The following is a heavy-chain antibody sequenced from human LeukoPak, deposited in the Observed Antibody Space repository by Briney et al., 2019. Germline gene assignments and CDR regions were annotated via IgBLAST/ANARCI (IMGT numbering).Heavy chain of an antibody. Sequence: SETLPLTCTVSGGSISSSSYYWGWLRQPPGKGLEWIGSIYYSGSTYYNPSLKSRVTISVDTSKNQFSLKLSSVTAADTAVYYCARPLTPRLNWFDPWGQGTLVTVSS. V-gene: IGHV4-39*01. CDR1: GGSISSSSYY. CDR3: ARPLTPRLNWFDP. CDR2: IYYSGST. J-gene: IGHJ5*02.